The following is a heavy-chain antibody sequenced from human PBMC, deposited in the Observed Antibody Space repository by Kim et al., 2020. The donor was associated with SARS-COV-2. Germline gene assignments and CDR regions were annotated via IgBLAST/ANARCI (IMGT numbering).Heavy chain of an antibody. Sequence: GGSLRLSCAASGFTFSSYAMHWVRQAPGKGLEWVAVMSYDGSNKYYADSVKGRFTISRDNSKNTLYLQMNSLRAADTAVYYCARSGSGSYFNWFDPWGQGTLVPVFS. D-gene: IGHD3-10*01. CDR1: GFTFSSYA. CDR3: ARSGSGSYFNWFDP. V-gene: IGHV3-30-3*01. CDR2: MSYDGSNK. J-gene: IGHJ5*02.